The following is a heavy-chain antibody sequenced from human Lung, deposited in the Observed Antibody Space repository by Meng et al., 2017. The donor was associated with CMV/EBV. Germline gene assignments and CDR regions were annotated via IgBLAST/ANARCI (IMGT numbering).Heavy chain of an antibody. Sequence: VRRQQSAPGLVKPSGPLSLTCAVSGGSISSSNWWSWVRQPPGKGLEWIGEIYHSGSTNYNPSLKSRVTISVDKSKNQFSLKLSSVTAADTAVYYCARVVTALWGYYFDYWGQGTLVTVSS. CDR3: ARVVTALWGYYFDY. V-gene: IGHV4-4*02. D-gene: IGHD2-21*02. CDR2: IYHSGST. CDR1: GGSISSSNW. J-gene: IGHJ4*02.